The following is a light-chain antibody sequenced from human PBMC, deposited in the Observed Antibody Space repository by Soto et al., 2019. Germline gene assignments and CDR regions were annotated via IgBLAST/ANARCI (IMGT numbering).Light chain of an antibody. CDR2: GAS. CDR1: QSLSINY. Sequence: VLTQSPGTLSLSPWELATLSCRASQSLSINYLAWYQQKPGQAPRLLIYGASSRATGIPDRFSGSGSGTDFTLTISRLEPEDFAVYYCQQYGYSRYTFGQGTKLEIK. V-gene: IGKV3-20*01. J-gene: IGKJ2*01. CDR3: QQYGYSRYT.